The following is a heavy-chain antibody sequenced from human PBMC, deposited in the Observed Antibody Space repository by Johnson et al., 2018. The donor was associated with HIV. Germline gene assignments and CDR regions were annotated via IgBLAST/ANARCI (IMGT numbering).Heavy chain of an antibody. CDR3: AKDSGVATLVTGAFDI. J-gene: IGHJ3*02. V-gene: IGHV3-30*18. D-gene: IGHD4-23*01. CDR1: GFTFSIYG. Sequence: VLLLESGGGVVQPGRSLRLSCAASGFTFSIYGMHWVRQAPGKGLEWVAVISYDGSNKYYADSVKGRFTISRDNSKNTLYLQMNSLRAEDTAVYYCAKDSGVATLVTGAFDIWGQGTMVTVSS. CDR2: ISYDGSNK.